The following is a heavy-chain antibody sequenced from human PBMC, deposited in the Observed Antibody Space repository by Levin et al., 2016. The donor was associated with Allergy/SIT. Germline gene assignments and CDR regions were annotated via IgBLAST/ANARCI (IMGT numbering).Heavy chain of an antibody. CDR2: ISTYNDDT. Sequence: ASVKVSCKASDYTFTSYGISWVRQAPGQGLEWMGWISTYNDDTNYAQKFQGRVIMTIDKTTTTAYMELRSLRFDDTAVYYCARVGQTGEAWDCDRSTCFRPRHWFDPWGQGTLVTVSS. D-gene: IGHD2/OR15-2a*01. CDR1: DYTFTSYG. J-gene: IGHJ5*02. V-gene: IGHV1-18*01. CDR3: ARVGQTGEAWDCDRSTCFRPRHWFDP.